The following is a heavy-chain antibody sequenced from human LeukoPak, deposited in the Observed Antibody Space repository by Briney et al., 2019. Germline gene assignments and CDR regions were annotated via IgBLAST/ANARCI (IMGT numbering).Heavy chain of an antibody. CDR3: ARDASNYFWYFDL. CDR2: INEDGSHK. J-gene: IGHJ2*01. V-gene: IGHV3-7*01. Sequence: GGSLRLSCEVSGFTFTSYWMSWVRQAPGKGLEWVANINEDGSHKYHADSVKGRLTISRDNAKNSLYLQMNSLRAEDTAVYYCARDASNYFWYFDLWGRGTLVTVSS. CDR1: GFTFTSYW. D-gene: IGHD1-1*01.